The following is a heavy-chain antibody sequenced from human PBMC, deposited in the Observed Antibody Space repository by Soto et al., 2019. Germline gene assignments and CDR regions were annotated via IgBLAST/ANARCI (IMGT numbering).Heavy chain of an antibody. CDR2: ISAYNGNT. CDR3: AREGQWLGYYYYGMDV. CDR1: GYTFTSYG. J-gene: IGHJ6*02. Sequence: QVQLVQSGAEVKKPGASVKVSCKASGYTFTSYGISWVRQAPGQGLEWMGWISAYNGNTNYAQKLQGRVTMTTDTSTSTAYRELRSLRSDDTAVYYCAREGQWLGYYYYGMDVWGQGTTVTVSS. D-gene: IGHD6-19*01. V-gene: IGHV1-18*04.